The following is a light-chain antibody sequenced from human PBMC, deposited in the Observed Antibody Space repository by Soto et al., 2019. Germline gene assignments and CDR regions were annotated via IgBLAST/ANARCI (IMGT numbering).Light chain of an antibody. V-gene: IGKV1-5*03. CDR3: QQYNSYST. J-gene: IGKJ1*01. CDR1: QSISSW. Sequence: DIQMTQSPSTLSASVGDRVTITCRASQSISSWLAWYQQKPGKAPKLLIYKASSLESGVPSRFSGSGSGTEFTLTISSLQPDDFATYYCQQYNSYSTFGQVSKVAIK. CDR2: KAS.